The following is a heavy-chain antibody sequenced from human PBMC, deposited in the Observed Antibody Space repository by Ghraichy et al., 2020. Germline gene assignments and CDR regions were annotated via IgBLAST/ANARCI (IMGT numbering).Heavy chain of an antibody. J-gene: IGHJ4*02. CDR1: GFTVSSNY. V-gene: IGHV3-53*01. D-gene: IGHD5-12*01. CDR3: ATSLRSHGPLCAD. Sequence: GGSLRLSCAASGFTVSSNYMTWVRQAPGKGLEWVSIIYSGGNTYYADSVKGRFTISRDNSKNTLYLQMNSLRAEDTAVYYCATSLRSHGPLCADWGQGTLVTVSS. CDR2: IYSGGNT.